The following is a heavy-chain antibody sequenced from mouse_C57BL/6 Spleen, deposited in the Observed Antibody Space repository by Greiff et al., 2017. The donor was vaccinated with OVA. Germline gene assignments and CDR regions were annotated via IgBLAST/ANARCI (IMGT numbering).Heavy chain of an antibody. Sequence: LVESGAELARPGASVKLSCKASGYTFTSHGISWVKQRTGQGLEWIGEIYPRRGNTYYNEKFKGKATLTADKSSSTAYMELRSLTSEDPAFDFWARGGYYEDYAMDYWGQGTSVTVSS. D-gene: IGHD2-4*01. CDR1: GYTFTSHG. CDR2: IYPRRGNT. J-gene: IGHJ4*01. CDR3: ARGGYYEDYAMDY. V-gene: IGHV1-81*01.